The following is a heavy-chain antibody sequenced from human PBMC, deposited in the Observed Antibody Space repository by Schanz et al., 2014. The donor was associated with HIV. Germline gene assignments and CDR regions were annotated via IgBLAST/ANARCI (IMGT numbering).Heavy chain of an antibody. J-gene: IGHJ4*02. CDR1: GDSFSNLG. CDR2: IIPLFGAT. D-gene: IGHD2-21*02. Sequence: QVQLVQSGAAVKKPGSSVKISCKASGDSFSNLGINWVRQAPGQGLEWMGGIIPLFGATNYAPKFQDRVTIIADEAASTAYMELNSLRSEDTAVYYCARTYTGDWSTGADWGQGTLVTVSS. CDR3: ARTYTGDWSTGAD. V-gene: IGHV1-69*01.